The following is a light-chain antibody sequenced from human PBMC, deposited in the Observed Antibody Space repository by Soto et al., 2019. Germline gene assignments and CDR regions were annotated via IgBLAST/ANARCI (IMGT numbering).Light chain of an antibody. CDR2: GAS. CDR3: QQYDSSPPIT. CDR1: QSVSTN. J-gene: IGKJ5*01. V-gene: IGKV3-15*01. Sequence: EIVMTQSPTTLSVSPGERATLSCRASQSVSTNLAWYQQKPGQVPSLLIYGASTRASGIPARFSGSGSGTDFTLTISGLEPEDFAVYYCQQYDSSPPITFGQGTRLEIK.